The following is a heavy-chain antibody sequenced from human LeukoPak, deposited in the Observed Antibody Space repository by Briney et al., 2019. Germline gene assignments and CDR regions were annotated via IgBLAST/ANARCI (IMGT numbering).Heavy chain of an antibody. Sequence: SVKVSCKASGGTFSSYAISWVRQAPGQGLEWMGGIIPIFGTANYAQKFQGRVTITTDESTSTAYMEQSSLRSEDTAVYYCARGYYDFWSGYPTLDYWGQGTLVTVSS. J-gene: IGHJ4*02. CDR1: GGTFSSYA. CDR2: IIPIFGTA. V-gene: IGHV1-69*05. CDR3: ARGYYDFWSGYPTLDY. D-gene: IGHD3-3*01.